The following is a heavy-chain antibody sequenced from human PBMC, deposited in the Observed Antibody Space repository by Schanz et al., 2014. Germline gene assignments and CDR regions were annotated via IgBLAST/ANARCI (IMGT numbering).Heavy chain of an antibody. CDR1: GFTFRGHA. CDR3: TRDRGALINHNDALDL. D-gene: IGHD3-16*01. J-gene: IGHJ3*01. V-gene: IGHV3-30*04. Sequence: QVRLVESGGGVVQPGTSLRLSCAASGFTFRGHARHWVRQAPGQGLEKVAVTSTDGTKTYYAASVRGRFTISRDNSKNTVYLQMNSLRSEDTAVYYCTRDRGALINHNDALDLWGQGTMVSVSS. CDR2: TSTDGTKT.